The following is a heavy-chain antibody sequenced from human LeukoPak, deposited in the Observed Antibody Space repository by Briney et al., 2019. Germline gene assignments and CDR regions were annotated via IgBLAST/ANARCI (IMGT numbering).Heavy chain of an antibody. Sequence: GPVKVSCKASGYTFTSYGISWVRQAPGQGLEWMGWISAYNGNTNYAQKLQGRVTMTTDTSTSTAYMELRSLRSDDTAVYYCARPYYYDSSGLNSLDYWGQGTLVTVPS. CDR1: GYTFTSYG. CDR3: ARPYYYDSSGLNSLDY. J-gene: IGHJ4*02. CDR2: ISAYNGNT. V-gene: IGHV1-18*01. D-gene: IGHD3-22*01.